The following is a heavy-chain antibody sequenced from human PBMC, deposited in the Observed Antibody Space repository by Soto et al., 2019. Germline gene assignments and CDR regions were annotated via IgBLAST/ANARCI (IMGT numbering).Heavy chain of an antibody. D-gene: IGHD1-1*01. V-gene: IGHV3-48*03. CDR1: GFTFSSYE. CDR3: ARGAERAPNDY. J-gene: IGHJ4*02. CDR2: ISSSGSTI. Sequence: PGGSLRLSCAASGFTFSSYEMNWVRQAPGKGLEWVSYISSSGSTIYYADSVKGRFTISRDNAKNSLYLQMNSLRAEDTAVYYCARGAERAPNDYWGQGTLVTVYS.